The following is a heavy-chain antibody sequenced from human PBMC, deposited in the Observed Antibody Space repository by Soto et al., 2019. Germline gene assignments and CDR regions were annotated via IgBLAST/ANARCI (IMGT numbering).Heavy chain of an antibody. V-gene: IGHV4-34*01. J-gene: IGHJ4*02. CDR2: INHSGST. CDR3: ARGGITMVRGVAPFDY. D-gene: IGHD3-10*01. Sequence: QVQLQQWGAGLLKPSETLSLTCAVYGGSFSGYYWSWIRQPPGKGLEWIGEINHSGSTNYNPSLKRRVTISVDTSKIQFSLKLSSVTAADTAVYYCARGGITMVRGVAPFDYWGQGTLVTVSS. CDR1: GGSFSGYY.